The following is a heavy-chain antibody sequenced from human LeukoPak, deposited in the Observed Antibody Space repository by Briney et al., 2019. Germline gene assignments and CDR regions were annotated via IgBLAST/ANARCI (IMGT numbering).Heavy chain of an antibody. CDR3: ARIRNTVLGRNIYDL. Sequence: KPSETLSLTCTVSGDSITNVNYFWGWFRQPPGKGLEWLGTISYSGDTHYSPSLKSRLTISMDTSKSQFSLKLTSVTAADTARFHCARIRNTVLGRNIYDLWGQGTLITVSS. J-gene: IGHJ5*02. V-gene: IGHV4-39*07. D-gene: IGHD1-26*01. CDR2: ISYSGDT. CDR1: GDSITNVNYF.